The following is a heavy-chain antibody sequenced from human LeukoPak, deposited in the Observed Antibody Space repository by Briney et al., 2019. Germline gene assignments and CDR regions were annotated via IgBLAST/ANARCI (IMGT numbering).Heavy chain of an antibody. CDR3: AGLDSSGYPGPFDY. CDR1: GGSISSSNW. D-gene: IGHD3-22*01. Sequence: PSETLSLTCAVSGGSISSSNWWSWVRQPPGKGLEWIGEIYHSGSTNYNPSLKSRVTISVDKSKNQFSLKLSSVTAADTAVYYCAGLDSSGYPGPFDYWGQGTLVTVSS. CDR2: IYHSGST. J-gene: IGHJ4*02. V-gene: IGHV4-4*02.